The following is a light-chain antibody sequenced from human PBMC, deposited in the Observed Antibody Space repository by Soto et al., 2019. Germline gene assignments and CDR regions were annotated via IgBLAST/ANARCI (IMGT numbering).Light chain of an antibody. V-gene: IGKV3-11*01. CDR3: QQRSNWPPIT. CDR1: QSVSSSS. CDR2: DAS. J-gene: IGKJ5*01. Sequence: EIVLTQSPGTLSLSPGERASLSCRASQSVSSSSLAWYQQKRGQAPRLLIYDASNRATGIPARFSGSGSGTDFTLTISSLEPEDFAVYYCQQRSNWPPITFGQGTRLEIK.